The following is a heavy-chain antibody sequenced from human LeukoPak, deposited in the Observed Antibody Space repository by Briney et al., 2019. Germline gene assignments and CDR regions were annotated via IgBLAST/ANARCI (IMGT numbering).Heavy chain of an antibody. Sequence: GGSLRLSCAASGFTFSSYAMSWVRQAPGKGLEWVSSISSSSSYIYYADSVKGRFTISRDNAKNSLYLQMNSLRAEDTAVYYCARLYDGSAYHADHFDYWGQGTLVIVSS. CDR3: ARLYDGSAYHADHFDY. CDR1: GFTFSSYA. D-gene: IGHD3-22*01. V-gene: IGHV3-21*01. J-gene: IGHJ4*02. CDR2: ISSSSSYI.